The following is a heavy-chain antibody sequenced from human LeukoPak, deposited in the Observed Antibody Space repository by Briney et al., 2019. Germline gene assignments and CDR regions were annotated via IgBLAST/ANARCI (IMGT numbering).Heavy chain of an antibody. CDR2: IRSKANSYAT. CDR1: GFTFSGSA. J-gene: IGHJ6*02. V-gene: IGHV3-73*01. Sequence: PGGSLRLSCAASGFTFSGSAMHWVRQASGKGLEWVGRIRSKANSYATAYAASVKGRFTISRDDSKNRAYLQMNSLKNEDTDVYYCTSPEFNQLLYRNYYYGMDVWGQGTTVTVSS. CDR3: TSPEFNQLLYRNYYYGMDV. D-gene: IGHD2-2*02.